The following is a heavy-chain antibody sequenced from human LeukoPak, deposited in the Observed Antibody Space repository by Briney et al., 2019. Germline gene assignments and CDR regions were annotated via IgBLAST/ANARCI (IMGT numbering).Heavy chain of an antibody. D-gene: IGHD1-26*01. V-gene: IGHV3-23*01. CDR3: AKVREVGATLPEYYYGMDV. Sequence: PGGSLRLSCAASGLTFSSYAMSWVRQAPGKGLEWVSAISGSGGSTYYADSVKGRFTISRDNSKNTLYLQMNSLRAEDTAVYYCAKVREVGATLPEYYYGMDVWGQGTTVTVSS. CDR2: ISGSGGST. J-gene: IGHJ6*02. CDR1: GLTFSSYA.